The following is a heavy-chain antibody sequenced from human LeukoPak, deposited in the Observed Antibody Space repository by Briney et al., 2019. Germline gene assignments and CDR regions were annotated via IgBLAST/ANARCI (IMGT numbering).Heavy chain of an antibody. Sequence: PGESLKISCKGSGYSFTSYWIGWVRQMPGKGLEWMGIIYPGDSDTRYSPSFQGQVTISADKSISTAYLQWSSLKASDTAMYYCARLRVSGSSWYVKGNWFDPWGQGTLVTVSS. CDR3: ARLRVSGSSWYVKGNWFDP. CDR1: GYSFTSYW. CDR2: IYPGDSDT. J-gene: IGHJ5*02. D-gene: IGHD6-13*01. V-gene: IGHV5-51*01.